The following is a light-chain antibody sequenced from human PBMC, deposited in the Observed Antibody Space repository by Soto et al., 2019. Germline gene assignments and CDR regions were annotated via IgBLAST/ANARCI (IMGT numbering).Light chain of an antibody. V-gene: IGLV2-23*02. J-gene: IGLJ1*01. Sequence: QSALTQPASVSGSPGQSITISCTGSSSDVGNYNFVSWYQQYPGKAPKVILYEVSKRPSGVSYRFSGSQSGNTASLTISGRQAEDEDDYYCCSYAGSYSAYCFGTGTKVTVL. CDR2: EVS. CDR1: SSDVGNYNF. CDR3: CSYAGSYSAYC.